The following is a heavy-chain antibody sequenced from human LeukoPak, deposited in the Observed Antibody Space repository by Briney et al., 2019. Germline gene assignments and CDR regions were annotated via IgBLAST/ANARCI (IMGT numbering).Heavy chain of an antibody. CDR3: AKLGYCSSGSCYSKASRAFDI. CDR1: GFTFSSYV. Sequence: GESLRLSCAASGFTFSSYVRSWVRQAPGKGLEWVSAINCSGGSTYYADSVKGRFTISRDNSKNTLYLQMNSLRAEDTAVYYCAKLGYCSSGSCYSKASRAFDIWGQGTMVTVSS. V-gene: IGHV3-23*01. J-gene: IGHJ3*02. D-gene: IGHD2-15*01. CDR2: INCSGGST.